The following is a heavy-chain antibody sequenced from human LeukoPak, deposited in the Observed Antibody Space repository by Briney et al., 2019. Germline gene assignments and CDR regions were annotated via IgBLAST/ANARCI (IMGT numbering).Heavy chain of an antibody. CDR1: GFTFSSYW. V-gene: IGHV3-74*01. J-gene: IGHJ4*02. Sequence: GGSLRLSCAASGFTFSSYWMHWVRQAPGKGLVWVSRINTDGSSTSYADPVKGRFTISRDNAKNTLYLQMNSLRVEDTAVYYCARDEPTVTTGPPVGSWGQGTLVTVSS. D-gene: IGHD4-17*01. CDR3: ARDEPTVTTGPPVGS. CDR2: INTDGSST.